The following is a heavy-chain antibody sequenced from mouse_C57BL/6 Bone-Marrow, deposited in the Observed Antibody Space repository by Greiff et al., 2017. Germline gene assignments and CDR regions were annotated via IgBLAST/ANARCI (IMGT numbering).Heavy chain of an antibody. V-gene: IGHV1-64*01. D-gene: IGHD2-5*01. J-gene: IGHJ2*01. Sequence: QVQLQQPGAELVKPGASVKLSCKASGYTFTSYWMHWVKQRPGQGLEWIGMIHPNSGSTNYNEKFKSKATLTVDKSSSTAYMQLSSLTSEDSAVYYCARSKSHSNYDYWGKGTTRTVSS. CDR2: IHPNSGST. CDR1: GYTFTSYW. CDR3: ARSKSHSNYDY.